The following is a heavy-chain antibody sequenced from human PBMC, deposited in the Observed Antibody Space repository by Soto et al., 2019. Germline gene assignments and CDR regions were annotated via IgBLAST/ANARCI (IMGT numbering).Heavy chain of an antibody. J-gene: IGHJ4*02. D-gene: IGHD2-15*01. Sequence: ASVKVSCKTSGYTFTSYGISWVRQAPGQGLEWMGWITTDKGKTTYAQKFQGRVTMTTDTSTSTAYMELRSLRSDDTAVYYCATRSAAYDYWSQGTLVTVSS. V-gene: IGHV1-18*01. CDR3: ATRSAAYDY. CDR2: ITTDKGKT. CDR1: GYTFTSYG.